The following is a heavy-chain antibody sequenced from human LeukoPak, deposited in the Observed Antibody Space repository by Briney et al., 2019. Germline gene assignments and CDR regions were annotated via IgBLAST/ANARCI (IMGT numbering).Heavy chain of an antibody. D-gene: IGHD2-8*01. V-gene: IGHV3-11*01. CDR1: GFTFSDYY. Sequence: GGSLRLSCAASGFTFSDYYMSWIRQAPGKGLEWVSYISSSGSTIYYADSVKGRFTISRDNAKNSLYLQMNSLRAEDTAVYYCARFVWARQSYYYYYYYGMDVWGQGTTVTVSS. CDR3: ARFVWARQSYYYYYYYGMDV. J-gene: IGHJ6*02. CDR2: ISSSGSTI.